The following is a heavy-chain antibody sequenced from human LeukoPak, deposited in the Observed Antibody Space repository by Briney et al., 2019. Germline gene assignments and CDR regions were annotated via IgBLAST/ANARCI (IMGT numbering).Heavy chain of an antibody. CDR1: GFTFSSYE. D-gene: IGHD6-19*01. CDR2: ISSSGSTI. CDR3: ARALYSSGWSEGGDY. V-gene: IGHV3-48*03. Sequence: GGSLRLSCAASGFTFSSYEMTWVRQAPGKGLEWVSYISSSGSTIYYADSVKGRFTISRDNAKNSLYLQMNSLRAEDTALYYCARALYSSGWSEGGDYWGQGTLVTVSS. J-gene: IGHJ4*02.